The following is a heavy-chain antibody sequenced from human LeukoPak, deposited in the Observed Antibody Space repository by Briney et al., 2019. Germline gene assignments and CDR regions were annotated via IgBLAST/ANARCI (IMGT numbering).Heavy chain of an antibody. D-gene: IGHD3-10*01. CDR2: IKQDGSEK. CDR3: ARELDYYGSGSYYPSWDYYYGMDV. Sequence: GGSLRLSCAASGFDFSKYTMSWVRQAPGKGLEWVANIKQDGSEKYYVDSVKGRFTISRDNAKNSLYLQMNSLRAEDTAVYYCARELDYYGSGSYYPSWDYYYGMDVWGQGTTVTVSS. J-gene: IGHJ6*02. V-gene: IGHV3-7*01. CDR1: GFDFSKYT.